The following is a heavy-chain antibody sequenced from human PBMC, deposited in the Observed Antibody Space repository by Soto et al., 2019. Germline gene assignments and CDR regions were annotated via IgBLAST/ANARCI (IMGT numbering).Heavy chain of an antibody. D-gene: IGHD3-16*02. CDR2: MNRGGSS. J-gene: IGHJ6*03. Sequence: QVQLHQWGAGLLKPSETLSLTCSVYGGSFSGFFWTWVRLPPGQGLEWIGEMNRGGSSNYNPSLKSRVTISVDASKNQFSLTLTSVTAADTGVYFCARRIPGYRHYMDVWGKGTTVTVSS. CDR3: ARRIPGYRHYMDV. V-gene: IGHV4-34*01. CDR1: GGSFSGFF.